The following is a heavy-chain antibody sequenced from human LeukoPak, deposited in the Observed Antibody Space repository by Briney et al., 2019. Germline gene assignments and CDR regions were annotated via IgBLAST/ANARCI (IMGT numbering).Heavy chain of an antibody. CDR2: IYYSGST. D-gene: IGHD3-9*01. CDR3: ARDQGYYDILTGYYKRDYFDY. J-gene: IGHJ4*02. Sequence: PSETLSLTCTVSGGSISSYYWSWIRQPPGEGLEWIGYIYYSGSTNYNPSLKSRVTISVDTSKNQFSLKLSSVTAADTAVYYCARDQGYYDILTGYYKRDYFDYWGQGTLVTVSS. CDR1: GGSISSYY. V-gene: IGHV4-59*01.